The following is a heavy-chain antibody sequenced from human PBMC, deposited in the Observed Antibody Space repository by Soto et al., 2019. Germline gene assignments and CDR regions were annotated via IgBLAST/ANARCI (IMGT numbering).Heavy chain of an antibody. J-gene: IGHJ4*02. CDR1: GGSVSSGSYY. V-gene: IGHV4-61*01. D-gene: IGHD3-22*01. CDR3: ARERGKSSGFSYDN. Sequence: QVQLQESGPGLVKPSETLSLTCTVSGGSVSSGSYYWSWIRQPPGKGLEWIGYIYYSGSTNYNPSFKGRVTIPVDTSKTQFSRKLSSVTVANTAFYSGARERGKSSGFSYDNWARETLVTVSS. CDR2: IYYSGST.